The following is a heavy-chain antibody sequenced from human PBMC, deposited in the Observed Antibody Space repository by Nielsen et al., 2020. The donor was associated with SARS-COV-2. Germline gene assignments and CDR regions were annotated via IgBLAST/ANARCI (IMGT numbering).Heavy chain of an antibody. J-gene: IGHJ2*01. Sequence: SETLSLTCTVSGGSISSGGYYRSWIRQHPGKGLEWIGYIYYSGSTNYNPSLKSRVTISVDTSKNQFSLKLSSVTAADTAVYYCARVFRYCSSTSCYSSWYFDLWGRGTLVTVSS. V-gene: IGHV4-61*08. CDR3: ARVFRYCSSTSCYSSWYFDL. D-gene: IGHD2-2*02. CDR2: IYYSGST. CDR1: GGSISSGGYY.